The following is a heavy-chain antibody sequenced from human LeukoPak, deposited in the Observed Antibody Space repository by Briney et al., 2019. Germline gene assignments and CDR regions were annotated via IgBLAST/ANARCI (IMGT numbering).Heavy chain of an antibody. CDR3: AKRDSSNMAYLDP. Sequence: PGGSLRLSCAASGFTFSSSGMSWVRQAPGKGLEWVSTISGSGSSTYYADSVKGRFTISRDNSKNTLYLQMNSLRAEDTAIYYCAKRDSSNMAYLDPWGQGTLVTVSS. CDR2: ISGSGSST. J-gene: IGHJ5*02. V-gene: IGHV3-23*01. D-gene: IGHD6-13*01. CDR1: GFTFSSSG.